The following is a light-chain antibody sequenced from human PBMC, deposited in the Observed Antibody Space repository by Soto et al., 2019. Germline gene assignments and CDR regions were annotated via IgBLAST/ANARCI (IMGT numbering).Light chain of an antibody. CDR1: SSDVGGYNY. V-gene: IGLV2-14*01. J-gene: IGLJ3*02. CDR3: SSYTNSNTPV. Sequence: QSALTQPASVSGSPGQSITISCTGTSSDVGGYNYVSWYQQHPGKAPKLMIYEVSNRPSGVSNRFSGSKSGNTTSLTIAGLQAEDETNYYCSSYTNSNTPVFSGGTKLTVL. CDR2: EVS.